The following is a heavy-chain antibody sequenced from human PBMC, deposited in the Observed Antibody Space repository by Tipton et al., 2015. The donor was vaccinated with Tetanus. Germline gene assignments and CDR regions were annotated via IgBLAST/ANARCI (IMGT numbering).Heavy chain of an antibody. V-gene: IGHV1-18*01. CDR3: ARGRGGAPWYPLDN. D-gene: IGHD2-21*01. Sequence: QLVQSGAEVKRPGASVKVSRKASGYTFTNYGINWVRQAPGQGLEWMGWIKKDSFSNNFMTQSAQNFQDRVTMTSDTATSTDYLELRSLRSEDTALYYCARGRGGAPWYPLDNWGQGTLVTVSS. J-gene: IGHJ4*02. CDR2: IKKDSFSNNFMT. CDR1: GYTFTNYG.